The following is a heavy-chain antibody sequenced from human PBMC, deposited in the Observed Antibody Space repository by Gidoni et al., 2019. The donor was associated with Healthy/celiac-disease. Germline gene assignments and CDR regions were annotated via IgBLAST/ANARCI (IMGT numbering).Heavy chain of an antibody. D-gene: IGHD5-18*01. V-gene: IGHV2-26*01. J-gene: IGHJ6*02. CDR1: GFSLSNARMG. CDR3: ARIREERGYSYGGHYGMDV. CDR2: IFSNDEK. Sequence: QVTLKESGPVLVKPTETLTLTCTVSGFSLSNARMGVSWIRQPPGKALEWLAHIFSNDEKSYSTSLKSRLTISKDTSKSQVVLTMTNMDPVDTATYYCARIREERGYSYGGHYGMDVWGQGTTVTVSS.